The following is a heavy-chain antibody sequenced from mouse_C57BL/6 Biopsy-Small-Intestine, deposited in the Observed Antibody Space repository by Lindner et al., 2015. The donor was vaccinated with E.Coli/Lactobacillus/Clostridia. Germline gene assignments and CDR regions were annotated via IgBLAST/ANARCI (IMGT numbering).Heavy chain of an antibody. CDR1: GYSITSGYD. CDR3: ARDQGGPWYFDV. D-gene: IGHD3-2*02. J-gene: IGHJ1*03. V-gene: IGHV3-1*01. Sequence: VQLQESGPGMVKPSQSLSLTCTVTGYSITSGYDWHWIRHFPGNKLEWMGYISYSGSTNYNPSLKSRISITHDTSKNHFFLKLSSVTTEDTATYYCARDQGGPWYFDVWGTGTTVTVSS. CDR2: ISYSGST.